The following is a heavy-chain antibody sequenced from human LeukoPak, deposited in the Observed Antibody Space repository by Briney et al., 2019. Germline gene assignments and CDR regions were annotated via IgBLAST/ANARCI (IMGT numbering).Heavy chain of an antibody. Sequence: SETLSLTCTVSGGSMSDYYWSWVRQTPGKGLEWIGYISYSGSTNHNPPLESRVTISVDTSKNRFSLKLSSVTAADTAVYYCARRGRAAGKYGGYEYWYFDYWGQGTLVTVSS. CDR2: ISYSGST. J-gene: IGHJ4*02. V-gene: IGHV4-59*08. CDR1: GGSMSDYY. CDR3: ARRGRAAGKYGGYEYWYFDY. D-gene: IGHD5-12*01.